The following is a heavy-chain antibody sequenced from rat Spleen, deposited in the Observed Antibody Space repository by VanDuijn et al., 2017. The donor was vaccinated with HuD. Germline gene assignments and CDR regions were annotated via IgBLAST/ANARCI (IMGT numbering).Heavy chain of an antibody. CDR1: GHSITSGY. Sequence: EVQLQESGPGLVKPSQSLSLTCSVTGHSITSGYRWNWIRKFPGNKMEWMGYIRYSGSTSYNPSLKSRISITRDTSKNQFFLQLNSVTTEDTATYYCARYGYNLFDYWGQGVMVTVSS. J-gene: IGHJ2*01. CDR2: IRYSGST. CDR3: ARYGYNLFDY. V-gene: IGHV3-1*01. D-gene: IGHD1-9*01.